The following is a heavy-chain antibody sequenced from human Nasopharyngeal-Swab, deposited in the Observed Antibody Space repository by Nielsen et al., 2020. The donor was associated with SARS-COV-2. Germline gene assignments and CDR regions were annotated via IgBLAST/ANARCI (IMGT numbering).Heavy chain of an antibody. CDR1: GFTFSSYG. Sequence: GGSLRLSCAASGFTFSSYGMHWVRQAPGKGLEWVAVISYDGSNKYYADSVKGRFTISRDNSKNTLYLQMNSLRAEDTAEYYCARDRGDGYNLYYFDYWGQGTLVTVSS. J-gene: IGHJ4*02. CDR2: ISYDGSNK. D-gene: IGHD5-24*01. CDR3: ARDRGDGYNLYYFDY. V-gene: IGHV3-30*03.